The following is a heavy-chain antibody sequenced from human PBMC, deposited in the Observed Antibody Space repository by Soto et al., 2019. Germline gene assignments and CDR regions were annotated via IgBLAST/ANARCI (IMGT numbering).Heavy chain of an antibody. J-gene: IGHJ4*02. CDR2: IKSKTDGGAT. Sequence: EVQLVESGGGLVKPGGSLRLSCAVSGLTFSNAWMTWVRQAPGKGLEWVGRIKSKTDGGATDFAAPVKGRFTSSEDGGKDTLYLEVNSLKSEDTADYCFTAQYYYDGSGCLVNWCQGTLVNVSS. V-gene: IGHV3-15*01. CDR1: GLTFSNAW. D-gene: IGHD3-22*01. CDR3: TAQYYYDGSGCLVN.